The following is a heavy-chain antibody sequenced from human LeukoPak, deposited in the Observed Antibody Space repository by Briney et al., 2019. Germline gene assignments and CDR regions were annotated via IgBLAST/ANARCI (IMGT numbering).Heavy chain of an antibody. CDR3: ARVRPDFWSGYTYYYYMDV. Sequence: SETLSLTCAVYGGSFSGYYWSWIRQPPGKGLEWIGEINHSGSTNYNPSLKSRVTISVDTSKNQFSLKLSSVTAADTAVYYCARVRPDFWSGYTYYYYMDVWGKGTTVTVSS. D-gene: IGHD3-3*01. J-gene: IGHJ6*03. CDR2: INHSGST. V-gene: IGHV4-34*01. CDR1: GGSFSGYY.